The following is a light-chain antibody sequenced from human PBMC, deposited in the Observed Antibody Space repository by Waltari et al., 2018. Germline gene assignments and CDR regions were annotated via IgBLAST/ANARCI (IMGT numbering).Light chain of an antibody. CDR3: AAWDDILTAWV. Sequence: QSGLTQSPSASGTPGQSVTISCSGGASHIGRYNVYWYQPLPGPAPKLLIYRDDRRPSGVPARFSGSKAVTSASLTISGLRSEDAADYYCAAWDDILTAWVFGGGTKLTVL. J-gene: IGLJ3*02. CDR1: ASHIGRYN. CDR2: RDD. V-gene: IGLV1-47*01.